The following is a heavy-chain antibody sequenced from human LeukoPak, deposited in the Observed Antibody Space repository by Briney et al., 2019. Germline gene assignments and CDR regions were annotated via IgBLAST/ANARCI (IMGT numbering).Heavy chain of an antibody. CDR2: IYHSGST. J-gene: IGHJ4*02. V-gene: IGHV4-38-2*02. CDR1: GYSISSGYY. Sequence: PSETLSLTCNVSGYSISSGYYWGWIRQPPGKGLEWIGTIYHSGSTYYNPSLKSRVTISVDTSKNQFSLKLSSVTAADTAVYYCARASEYYDFWSGYYTTIDYWGQGTLVTVSS. CDR3: ARASEYYDFWSGYYTTIDY. D-gene: IGHD3-3*01.